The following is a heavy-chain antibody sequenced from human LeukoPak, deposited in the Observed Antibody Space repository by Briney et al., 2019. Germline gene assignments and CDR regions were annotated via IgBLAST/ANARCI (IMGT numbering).Heavy chain of an antibody. D-gene: IGHD5-18*01. CDR1: GFTFSSYA. CDR3: AKDPDTAMVTSPDY. CDR2: ISGSGGST. J-gene: IGHJ4*02. Sequence: GGSLRLSCAASGFTFSSYAMSWVRQAPGKGLEWVSAISGSGGSTYYADSVKGRFTISRDNSKSTLYLQMNSLRAEDTAVYYCAKDPDTAMVTSPDYWGQGTLVTVSS. V-gene: IGHV3-23*01.